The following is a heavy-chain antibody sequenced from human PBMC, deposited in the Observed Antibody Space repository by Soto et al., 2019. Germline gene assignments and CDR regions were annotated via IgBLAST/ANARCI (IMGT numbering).Heavy chain of an antibody. V-gene: IGHV1-18*04. CDR3: ARHCSSTSCSKYYYYGMDV. CDR1: GYTFTSYG. J-gene: IGHJ6*02. D-gene: IGHD2-2*01. Sequence: GASVKVSCKASGYTFTSYGISWVRQAPGQGLEWMGWISAYNGNTNYAQKLQGRVTMTTDTSTSTAYMELRSLRSDDTAVYYCARHCSSTSCSKYYYYGMDVWGQGTTVTVSS. CDR2: ISAYNGNT.